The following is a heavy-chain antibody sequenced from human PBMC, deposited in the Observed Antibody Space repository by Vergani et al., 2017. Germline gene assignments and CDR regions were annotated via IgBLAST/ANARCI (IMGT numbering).Heavy chain of an antibody. D-gene: IGHD2-2*01. Sequence: QVQLVESGGGVVQPGRSLRLSCAASGFTFSSYGMHWVRQAPGKGLDWVAVIWYDGSNKYYADSVKGRFTISRDNSKNTLYLQMNSLRAEDTAVYYCARVGLRYCSSTSCYWGWFDPWGQGTLVTVSS. CDR1: GFTFSSYG. CDR3: ARVGLRYCSSTSCYWGWFDP. CDR2: IWYDGSNK. V-gene: IGHV3-33*01. J-gene: IGHJ5*02.